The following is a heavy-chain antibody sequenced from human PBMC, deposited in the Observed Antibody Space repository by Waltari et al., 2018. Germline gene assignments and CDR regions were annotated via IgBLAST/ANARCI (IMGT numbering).Heavy chain of an antibody. J-gene: IGHJ6*02. V-gene: IGHV4-61*02. CDR2: IYTSGST. CDR3: ARETRFLEWLSYYYYGMDV. CDR1: GGSLSSGRYH. Sequence: QVQLQESGPGLVKPSQTLSLTCTVSGGSLSSGRYHWSWIRHPAGNGLEWIGRIYTSGSTNYNPSLKSQVTIAVDTSKNQFSLKLSSVTAADTAVYYCARETRFLEWLSYYYYGMDVWGQGTTVTVSS. D-gene: IGHD3-3*01.